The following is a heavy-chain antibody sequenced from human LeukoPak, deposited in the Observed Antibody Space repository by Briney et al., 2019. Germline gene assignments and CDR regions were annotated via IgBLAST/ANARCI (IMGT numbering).Heavy chain of an antibody. D-gene: IGHD6-13*01. CDR3: AKRGLAAALFR. CDR1: GFTFSSYD. CDR2: ISGSGSST. J-gene: IGHJ4*02. Sequence: GGSLRLSCAASGFTFSSYDMSWVRQAPGKGLEWVSAISGSGSSTYYADSVKGRFTISRDNSKNTLYLQMNRLRAEDTAVYYCAKRGLAAALFRWGQGTLVTVSS. V-gene: IGHV3-23*01.